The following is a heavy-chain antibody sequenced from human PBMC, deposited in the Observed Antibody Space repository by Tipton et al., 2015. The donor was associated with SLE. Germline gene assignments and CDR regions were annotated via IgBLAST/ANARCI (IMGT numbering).Heavy chain of an antibody. CDR3: AKDQGHRGYFDY. D-gene: IGHD5-12*01. CDR2: ISGSGGST. J-gene: IGHJ4*02. CDR1: GFTFSSYA. V-gene: IGHV3-23*01. Sequence: SLRLSCAASGFTFSSYAMSWVRQAPGKGVEWVSAISGSGGSTYYADSVKGRFTISRDNSENTLYLQMNSLRAEDTAEYYCAKDQGHRGYFDYWGQGTLVTVSS.